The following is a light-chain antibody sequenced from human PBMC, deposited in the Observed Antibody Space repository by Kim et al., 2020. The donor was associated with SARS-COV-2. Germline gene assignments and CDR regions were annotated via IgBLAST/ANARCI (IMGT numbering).Light chain of an antibody. CDR1: QSLVHSDGNTY. CDR3: VQTTRWPYT. V-gene: IGKV2-30*02. J-gene: IGKJ2*01. CDR2: KVS. Sequence: DVVMTQSPLSLPVTLGQPASISCRSSQSLVHSDGNTYLNWFQQRPGQSPRRLIYKVSNRDSGVPDRFSGSGSGTDFTLKISRVEAEDVGVYYCVQTTRWPYTFGQGTKLEI.